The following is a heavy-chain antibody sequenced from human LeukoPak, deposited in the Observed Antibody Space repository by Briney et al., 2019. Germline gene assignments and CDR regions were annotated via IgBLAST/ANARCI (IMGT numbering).Heavy chain of an antibody. CDR3: ARSFGGSYPHFDY. Sequence: PGESLRLSCAASGFTFSSYGMSWVRQAPGKGLEWLSHITSGGTIYYADSVKGRFTISRDNAKSSLYLQMNSLRPEDTAVYYCARSFGGSYPHFDYWGQGTLVTVSS. V-gene: IGHV3-48*01. CDR1: GFTFSSYG. J-gene: IGHJ4*02. D-gene: IGHD1-26*01. CDR2: ITSGGTI.